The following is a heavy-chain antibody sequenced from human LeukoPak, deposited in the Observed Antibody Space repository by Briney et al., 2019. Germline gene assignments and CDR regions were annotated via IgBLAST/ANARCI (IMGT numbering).Heavy chain of an antibody. Sequence: GASVKVSCKASGYTFTGYYIYWVRQAPGQGLEWMGWINPNNGGTNYAQKFQGRVTMTRDTSISTAYMELSRLRSDDTAVYYCASSGSYSRINDYWGQGTLVTVSS. CDR2: INPNNGGT. CDR3: ASSGSYSRINDY. J-gene: IGHJ4*02. D-gene: IGHD1-26*01. CDR1: GYTFTGYY. V-gene: IGHV1-2*02.